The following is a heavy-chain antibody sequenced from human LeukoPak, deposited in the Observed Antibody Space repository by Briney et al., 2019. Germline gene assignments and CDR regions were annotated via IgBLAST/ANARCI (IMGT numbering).Heavy chain of an antibody. V-gene: IGHV4-4*02. CDR3: ARRPSRYCSGGSCYSTYYFDY. Sequence: SETLSLTCAVSGGSVSHSNWWTWVRQSPGKGLEWIGEVHPSEGTNYNPSLKSRVTISVDTSKNQFSLKLSSVTAADTAVYYCARRPSRYCSGGSCYSTYYFDYWGQGTLVTVSP. J-gene: IGHJ4*02. CDR1: GGSVSHSNW. CDR2: VHPSEGT. D-gene: IGHD2-15*01.